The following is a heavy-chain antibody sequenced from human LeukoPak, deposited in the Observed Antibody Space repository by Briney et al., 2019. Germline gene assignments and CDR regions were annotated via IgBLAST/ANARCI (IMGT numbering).Heavy chain of an antibody. D-gene: IGHD6-13*01. J-gene: IGHJ4*02. CDR1: GGSFSGYY. CDR3: ARGRGSSSWYSDY. Sequence: SETLSLTCAVYGGSFSGYYWSWIRPPPGKGLDWIGEINHSGSTNYNPSLKSRVTISVDTSKNQFSLKLSSVTAADTAVYYCARGRGSSSWYSDYWGQGTLVTVSS. CDR2: INHSGST. V-gene: IGHV4-34*01.